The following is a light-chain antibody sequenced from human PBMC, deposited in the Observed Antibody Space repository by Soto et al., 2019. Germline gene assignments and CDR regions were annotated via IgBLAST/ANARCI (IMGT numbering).Light chain of an antibody. CDR3: SSYTSSSPRV. CDR2: EVS. CDR1: SSDVGGYNY. V-gene: IGLV2-14*01. J-gene: IGLJ3*02. Sequence: QSALTQPASVSGSPGQSITISCTGTSSDVGGYNYVSWYQQHPGKAPKLMIYEVSNRPPGVSNRFSGSKSGNTASLTISGLQSEDEADYYCSSYTSSSPRVFGGGTTLTVL.